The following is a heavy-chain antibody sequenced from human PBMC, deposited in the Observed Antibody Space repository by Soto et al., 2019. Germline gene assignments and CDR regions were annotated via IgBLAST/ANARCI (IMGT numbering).Heavy chain of an antibody. J-gene: IGHJ4*02. V-gene: IGHV1-2*02. CDR2: ISLYSDGT. Sequence: ASVKVSCKASGYTFTDSYIHWVRQAPGQPLEWLGWISLYSDGTNYAQKFQGRVSMTTDTSTTTAYMELRSLRSDDTAVYYCARDRGAYYYDSSGYTHQYYFDYWGQGTLVTVSS. CDR1: GYTFTDSY. D-gene: IGHD3-22*01. CDR3: ARDRGAYYYDSSGYTHQYYFDY.